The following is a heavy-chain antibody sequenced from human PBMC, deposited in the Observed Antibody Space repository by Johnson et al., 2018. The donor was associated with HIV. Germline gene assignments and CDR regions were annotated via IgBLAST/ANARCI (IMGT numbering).Heavy chain of an antibody. J-gene: IGHJ3*02. V-gene: IGHV3-49*04. CDR1: GFTFGDYT. CDR2: IRSKAYGCTT. Sequence: VQLVESGGGLVQPGRSLRLSCTVSGFTFGDYTMSWVRQAPGKGLEWVGFIRSKAYGCTTEYAASVKGRFTISRDDSKSIAYLQLNSLNTEDTTLYYWPKGPRNPGLDSFDIWGRGTMVAVSS. CDR3: PKGPRNPGLDSFDI. D-gene: IGHD1-14*01.